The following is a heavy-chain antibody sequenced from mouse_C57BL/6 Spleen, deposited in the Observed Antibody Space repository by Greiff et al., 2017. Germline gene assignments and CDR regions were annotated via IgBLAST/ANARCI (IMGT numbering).Heavy chain of an antibody. CDR3: ARREDFPYAMDY. J-gene: IGHJ4*01. CDR1: GYTFTSYW. CDR2: IDPSDSYT. V-gene: IGHV1-69*01. Sequence: QVQLQQPGAELVMPGASVKLSCKASGYTFTSYWMHWVKQRPGQGLEWIGEIDPSDSYTNYNQKFKGKSTLTVDKSSSTGYMQLSSLTSEDSAVYYCARREDFPYAMDYWGQGTSVTVSS.